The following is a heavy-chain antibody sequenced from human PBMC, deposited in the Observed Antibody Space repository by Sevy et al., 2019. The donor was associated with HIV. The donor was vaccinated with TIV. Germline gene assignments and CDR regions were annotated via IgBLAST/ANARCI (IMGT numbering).Heavy chain of an antibody. D-gene: IGHD5-18*01. Sequence: GGSLRLSCAASGFPFSSYAMSWVRQAPGKGLEWVSAIGGSGVSTYYADSVKGRFTISRDNTKNSLYLQMNSLRVDDTALYYCVREALGGFSYSLDCWGQGTLVTVSS. J-gene: IGHJ4*02. CDR2: IGGSGVST. V-gene: IGHV3-23*01. CDR1: GFPFSSYA. CDR3: VREALGGFSYSLDC.